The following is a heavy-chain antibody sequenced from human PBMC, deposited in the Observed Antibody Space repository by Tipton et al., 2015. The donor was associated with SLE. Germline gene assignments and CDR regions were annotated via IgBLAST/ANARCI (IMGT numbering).Heavy chain of an antibody. D-gene: IGHD6-19*01. Sequence: TLSLTCTVSGGSISSSSYYWGWIRQPPGKGLEWIGYIYYSGSTNYNPSLKSRVTISVDTSKNQFSLKLSSVTAADTAVYYCARDGGGSGWYPGAFDIWGQGTMVTVSS. CDR2: IYYSGST. V-gene: IGHV4-61*01. J-gene: IGHJ3*02. CDR1: GGSISSSSYY. CDR3: ARDGGGSGWYPGAFDI.